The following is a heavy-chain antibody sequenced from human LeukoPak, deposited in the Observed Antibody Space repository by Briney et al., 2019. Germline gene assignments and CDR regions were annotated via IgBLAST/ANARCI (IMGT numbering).Heavy chain of an antibody. V-gene: IGHV1-69*13. D-gene: IGHD5-12*01. Sequence: SVKVSCKASGGTFSSYAINWVRQAPGQGLEWMGGIIPIFGTANYAQKFQGRVTITADESTSTAYMELSSLRSEDTAVYYCAQGIVAKARYYFDYWGQGTLATVSS. CDR1: GGTFSSYA. CDR2: IIPIFGTA. CDR3: AQGIVAKARYYFDY. J-gene: IGHJ4*02.